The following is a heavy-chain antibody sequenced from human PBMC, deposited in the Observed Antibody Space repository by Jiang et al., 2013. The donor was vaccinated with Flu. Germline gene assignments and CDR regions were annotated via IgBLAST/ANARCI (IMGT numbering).Heavy chain of an antibody. CDR1: GYTFVDYA. V-gene: IGHV1-3*01. CDR2: ITGVNGNT. J-gene: IGHJ5*02. Sequence: SGAEVKKPGASVKVSCKASGYTFVDYAMHWVRQAPGQRLEWLGWITGVNGNTKYSEKFQGRVTISWDTSANTAYMELSSLTSEDTAIYYCARDIFSGRINHYGSGTSPDWFDPWGQGTLVTVSS. CDR3: ARDIFSGRINHYGSGTSPDWFDP. D-gene: IGHD3-10*01.